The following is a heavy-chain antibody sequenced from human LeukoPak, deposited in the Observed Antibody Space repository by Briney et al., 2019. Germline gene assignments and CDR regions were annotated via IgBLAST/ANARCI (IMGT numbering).Heavy chain of an antibody. CDR1: GGSFSGYY. V-gene: IGHV4-34*01. Sequence: SETLSLTCAVYGGSFSGYYWSWIRQPPGEGLEWIGEINHSGSTNYNPSLKSRVTISVDTSKNQFSLKLSSVTAADTAVYYCASLGRYCSGGSCSYYYYYGMDVWGQGTTVTVSS. CDR3: ASLGRYCSGGSCSYYYYYGMDV. CDR2: INHSGST. D-gene: IGHD2-15*01. J-gene: IGHJ6*02.